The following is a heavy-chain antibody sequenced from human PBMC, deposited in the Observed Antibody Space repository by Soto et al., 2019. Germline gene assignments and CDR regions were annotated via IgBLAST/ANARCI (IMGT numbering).Heavy chain of an antibody. CDR1: GGTLRSDS. D-gene: IGHD2-15*01. Sequence: QVQLVQSGAEVKKPGSSVKVCCKSSGGTLRSDSFSWVRQTPGQGLEWMGGIIPMFDTPIYVQKFQDRVTITADESTSTAYMQLSSLRYGDTAVYYCARSGGLDRDFNYWGQGSLVTVSS. CDR3: ARSGGLDRDFNY. CDR2: IIPMFDTP. V-gene: IGHV1-69*01. J-gene: IGHJ4*02.